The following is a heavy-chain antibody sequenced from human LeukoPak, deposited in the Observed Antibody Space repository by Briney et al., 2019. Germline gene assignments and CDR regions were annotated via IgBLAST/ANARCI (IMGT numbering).Heavy chain of an antibody. Sequence: GGSLRLSCAASGFTVSSDYMSWVRQAPGKGLEWVSVIYSGGSTYYADSVKGRFTISRDNSKNTLYLQMNSLRAEDTAVYYCASRLSFPLDYWGQGTLVTVSS. CDR1: GFTVSSDY. CDR2: IYSGGST. V-gene: IGHV3-66*01. D-gene: IGHD3-16*02. CDR3: ASRLSFPLDY. J-gene: IGHJ4*02.